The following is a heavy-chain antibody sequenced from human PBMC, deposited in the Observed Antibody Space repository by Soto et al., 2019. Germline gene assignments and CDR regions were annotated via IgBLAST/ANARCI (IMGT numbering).Heavy chain of an antibody. D-gene: IGHD6-6*01. V-gene: IGHV4-59*12. J-gene: IGHJ4*02. CDR1: GGALSSYY. CDR2: IYYSGST. Sequence: SETLSLTCTISGGALSSYYWSWIRQPPGKALEWIGFIYYSGSTDYNPSLKSRVTISIDTSKNQFSLKLRSVTAADTAVYYCARERGSSRCYWGQGTLGTVSS. CDR3: ARERGSSRCY.